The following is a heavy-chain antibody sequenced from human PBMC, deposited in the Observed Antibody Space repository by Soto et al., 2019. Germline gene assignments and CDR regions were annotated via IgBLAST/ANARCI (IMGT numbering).Heavy chain of an antibody. CDR3: ARLPKPYYYDSSGLYPL. CDR1: GGTFSSYA. J-gene: IGHJ3*01. Sequence: SVKVSCKASGGTFSSYAISWVRQAPGQGLEWMGGIIPLFGTANYAQKFQGRVTITADESTSTAYMELSSLRSEDTAVYYCARLPKPYYYDSSGLYPLWGQGTMVTVSS. CDR2: IIPLFGTA. D-gene: IGHD3-22*01. V-gene: IGHV1-69*13.